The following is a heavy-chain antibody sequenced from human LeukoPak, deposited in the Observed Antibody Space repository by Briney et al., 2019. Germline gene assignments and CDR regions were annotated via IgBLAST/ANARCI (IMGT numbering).Heavy chain of an antibody. CDR3: ARRDPTTVTAFDY. D-gene: IGHD4-17*01. Sequence: GESLKISCRFSGFDFTRDWIGWVRLMPGKGLEWMGIIFPDDSDTRYSPSFQGQGTLSADKSISTAYLQWRSLKASDTAIYYCARRDPTTVTAFDYWGQGTLVTVSS. CDR1: GFDFTRDW. V-gene: IGHV5-51*01. CDR2: IFPDDSDT. J-gene: IGHJ4*02.